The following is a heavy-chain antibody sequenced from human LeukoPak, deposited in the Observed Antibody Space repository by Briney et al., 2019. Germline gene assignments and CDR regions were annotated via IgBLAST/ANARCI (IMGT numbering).Heavy chain of an antibody. CDR1: GYTFTSYG. CDR3: ARGIHYSYGSGSYLRLDY. CDR2: ISAYNGNT. D-gene: IGHD3-10*01. J-gene: IGHJ4*02. V-gene: IGHV1-18*01. Sequence: GASVKVSCKASGYTFTSYGISWVRQAPGQGLEWMGWISAYNGNTNYAQKLQGRVTMTTDTSTSTAYMELRSLRSDDTAVYYCARGIHYSYGSGSYLRLDYWGQGTLVTVSS.